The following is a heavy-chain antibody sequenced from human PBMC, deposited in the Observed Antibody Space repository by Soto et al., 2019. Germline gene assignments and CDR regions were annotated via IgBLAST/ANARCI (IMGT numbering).Heavy chain of an antibody. CDR1: GFTFSSYA. CDR3: ARVAGGGYSYGHIDY. V-gene: IGHV3-64*01. D-gene: IGHD5-18*01. J-gene: IGHJ4*02. CDR2: ISSNGGST. Sequence: GGSLRLSCAASGFTFSSYAMHWVRQAPGKGLEYVSAISSNGGSTYYANSVKGRFTISRDNSKNTLYLQMGSLRAEDMAVYYCARVAGGGYSYGHIDYWGQGTLVTVSS.